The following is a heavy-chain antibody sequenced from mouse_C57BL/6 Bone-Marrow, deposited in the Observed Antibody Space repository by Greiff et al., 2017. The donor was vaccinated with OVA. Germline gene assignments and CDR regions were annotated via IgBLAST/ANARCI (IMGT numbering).Heavy chain of an antibody. CDR2: INPSSGYT. CDR3: ARWGFYWYFDV. J-gene: IGHJ1*03. Sequence: QVQLQQSGAELARPGASVKMSCKASGYTFTSYTMHWVNQRPGQGLEWIGYINPSSGYTKYNQKFKDKATLTADKSSSTAYMQLSSLTSEDSAVYYCARWGFYWYFDVWGTGTTVTVSS. V-gene: IGHV1-4*01. CDR1: GYTFTSYT.